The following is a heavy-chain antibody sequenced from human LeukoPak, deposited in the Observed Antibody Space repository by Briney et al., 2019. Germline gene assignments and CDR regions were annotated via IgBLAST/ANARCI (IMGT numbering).Heavy chain of an antibody. Sequence: PSETLSLTCTVSGVSVSSDSYYWTWIRQPPGKGLEWIGYIYHSGSTNYNPSLKSRVTISVDTSKNHFSLRLDSVTAADTALYFCARSTSSFDSWCQGTRVTVSP. J-gene: IGHJ4*02. CDR2: IYHSGST. D-gene: IGHD6-19*01. V-gene: IGHV4-61*03. CDR1: GVSVSSDSYY. CDR3: ARSTSSFDS.